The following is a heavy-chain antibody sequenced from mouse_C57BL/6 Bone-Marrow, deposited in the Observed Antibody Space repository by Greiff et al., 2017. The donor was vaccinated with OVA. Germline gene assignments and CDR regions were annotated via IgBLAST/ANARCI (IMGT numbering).Heavy chain of an antibody. CDR3: ARDYYGSSYGYYFDY. Sequence: QVQLQQSGAELVKPGASVKLSCKASGYTFTSYWMHWVKQRPGRGLEWIGRIDPNSGGTKYNEKFKSKATLTVDKPSSPAYMQLSSLTSEDSAVYYCARDYYGSSYGYYFDYWGQGTTLTVSS. V-gene: IGHV1-72*01. D-gene: IGHD1-1*01. J-gene: IGHJ2*01. CDR2: IDPNSGGT. CDR1: GYTFTSYW.